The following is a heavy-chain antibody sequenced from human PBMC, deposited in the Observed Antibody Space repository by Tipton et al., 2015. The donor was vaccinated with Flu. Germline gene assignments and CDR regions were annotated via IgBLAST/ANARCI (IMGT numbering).Heavy chain of an antibody. D-gene: IGHD3-16*02. V-gene: IGHV1-18*01. CDR3: AGAFLGEVSSP. Sequence: QLVQSGAEVKKHGASVKVSCKASGYTFTSYGISWVRQAPGQGLKWMGWISAYNGNTNYAQKLQGRVPITTDTSTSTAYMELRSLRSVDTAVYYFAGAFLGEVSSPWGQGTLVTVSS. CDR2: ISAYNGNT. J-gene: IGHJ5*02. CDR1: GYTFTSYG.